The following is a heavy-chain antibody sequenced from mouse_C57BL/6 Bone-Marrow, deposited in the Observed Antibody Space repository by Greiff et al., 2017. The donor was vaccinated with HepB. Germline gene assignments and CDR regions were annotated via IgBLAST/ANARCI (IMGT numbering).Heavy chain of an antibody. CDR1: GFTFSSYA. Sequence: EVKLMESGGGLVKPGGSLKLSCAASGFTFSSYAMSWVRQTPEKRLEWVATISDGGSYTYYPDNVKGRFTISRDNAKNNLYLQMSHLKSEDTAMYYCARAGDDLAWFAYWGQGTLVTVSA. CDR2: ISDGGSYT. CDR3: ARAGDDLAWFAY. V-gene: IGHV5-4*03. J-gene: IGHJ3*01.